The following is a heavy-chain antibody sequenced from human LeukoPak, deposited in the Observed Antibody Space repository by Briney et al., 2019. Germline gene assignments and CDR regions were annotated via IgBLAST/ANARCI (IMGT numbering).Heavy chain of an antibody. Sequence: PSVKVSCKASVYTFTSYDINRVRQATGPGLEWMRWMNPNSGNTGYAQKFQGRVTMTRNTSISTAYMELSSLRSEDTAVYYCARGRGDTAMVKYYYGMDVWGQGTTVTVSS. CDR3: ARGRGDTAMVKYYYGMDV. CDR2: MNPNSGNT. CDR1: VYTFTSYD. J-gene: IGHJ6*02. V-gene: IGHV1-8*01. D-gene: IGHD5-18*01.